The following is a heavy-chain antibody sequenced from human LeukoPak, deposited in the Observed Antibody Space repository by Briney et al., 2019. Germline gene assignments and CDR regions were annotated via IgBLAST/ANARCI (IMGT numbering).Heavy chain of an antibody. CDR2: ISPSSGAT. CDR1: GYPFIGYY. J-gene: IGHJ4*02. CDR3: ARDEGIGILDY. Sequence: ASVKVSCKASGYPFIGYYIHWVRQAPGQGLEWVGWISPSSGATSFAQKFQGRVTMTRDTSISTAYMDLSMLRSDDTAVYYCARDEGIGILDYWGQGTLVTVSS. V-gene: IGHV1-2*02. D-gene: IGHD2-15*01.